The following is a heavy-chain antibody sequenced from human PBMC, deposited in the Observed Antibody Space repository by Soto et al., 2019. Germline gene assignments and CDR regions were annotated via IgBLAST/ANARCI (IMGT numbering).Heavy chain of an antibody. D-gene: IGHD4-4*01. CDR2: MGGSGRST. CDR1: GFTFSDYG. V-gene: IGHV3-NL1*01. Sequence: GGSLRLSCVMSGFTFSDYGMHWVRQAPGKGLEWVSSMGGSGRSTYYTDSVKGRFTISRDNSKNTLYLQMNSLRAEDTAVYYCARPLWRNDYNWGYFELWGRGSLVTVSS. J-gene: IGHJ2*01. CDR3: ARPLWRNDYNWGYFEL.